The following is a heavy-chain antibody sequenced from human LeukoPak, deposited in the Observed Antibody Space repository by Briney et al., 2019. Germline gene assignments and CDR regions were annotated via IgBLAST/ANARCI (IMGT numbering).Heavy chain of an antibody. V-gene: IGHV3-23*01. Sequence: PGGSLRLSCAASGFTFSSYAMSWVRQAPGKGLEWVSAISGSGGSTYYADSVKGRFTISRDNAKNTLYLQMNSLRAEDTAVYYCARDSAALDAFDIWGQGTMVTVSS. CDR2: ISGSGGST. J-gene: IGHJ3*02. CDR1: GFTFSSYA. CDR3: ARDSAALDAFDI. D-gene: IGHD6-13*01.